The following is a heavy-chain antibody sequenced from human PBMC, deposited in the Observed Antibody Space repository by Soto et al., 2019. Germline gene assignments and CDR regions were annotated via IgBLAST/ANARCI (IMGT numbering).Heavy chain of an antibody. V-gene: IGHV4-39*01. CDR2: IYYSGST. Sequence: SETLSLTCTVSGGSISSSSYYWGWIRQPPGKGLEWIGSIYYSGSTYYNPSLKSRVTISVDTSKNQFSLKLSSVTAADTAVYYCARQVVVAATVFDPWGQGTLVTVSS. D-gene: IGHD2-15*01. J-gene: IGHJ5*02. CDR3: ARQVVVAATVFDP. CDR1: GGSISSSSYY.